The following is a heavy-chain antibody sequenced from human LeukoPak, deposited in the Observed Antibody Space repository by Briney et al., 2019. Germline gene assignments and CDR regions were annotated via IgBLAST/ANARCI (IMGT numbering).Heavy chain of an antibody. J-gene: IGHJ4*02. CDR1: GFTFSDFG. D-gene: IGHD3-10*01. Sequence: GGSLRLSCAGSGFTFSDFGMHWVRQAPGKGLQWLATISSDGNIKVSLDSVKGRFTTSRENSKNTLYPEMTRLSVEDTAVYYCAKVGRGAIEADWGQGTLVIVSS. V-gene: IGHV3-30*18. CDR3: AKVGRGAIEAD. CDR2: ISSDGNIK.